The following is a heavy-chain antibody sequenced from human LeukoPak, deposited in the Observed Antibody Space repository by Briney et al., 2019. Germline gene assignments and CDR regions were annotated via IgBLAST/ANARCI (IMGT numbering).Heavy chain of an antibody. J-gene: IGHJ5*02. V-gene: IGHV1-8*01. CDR1: GYTFTSYD. CDR3: AREGIVLMVYAGGFDP. CDR2: MNPNSGNT. D-gene: IGHD2-8*01. Sequence: ASVKVSCKASGYTFTSYDINWVRQATGQGLEWMGWMNPNSGNTGYAQKFQGRVTMTRNTSISTAYMELSSLRSEDTAVYYCAREGIVLMVYAGGFDPWGQGTLVTVSS.